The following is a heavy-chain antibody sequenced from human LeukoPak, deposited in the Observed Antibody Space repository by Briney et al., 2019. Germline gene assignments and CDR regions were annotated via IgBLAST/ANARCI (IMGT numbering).Heavy chain of an antibody. CDR1: GGSISNNY. V-gene: IGHV4-59*08. CDR2: IYSSGST. J-gene: IGHJ4*02. CDR3: ARHGLKLVGASTIYFDN. Sequence: PSETLSLTRTVSGGSISNNYWSWIRQSPGKALEWIGYIYSSGSTDYNPPLKSRVTLSVDTSRNQFSLKLNSMTAADTAVYYCARHGLKLVGASTIYFDNWGPGILVTVSS. D-gene: IGHD1-26*01.